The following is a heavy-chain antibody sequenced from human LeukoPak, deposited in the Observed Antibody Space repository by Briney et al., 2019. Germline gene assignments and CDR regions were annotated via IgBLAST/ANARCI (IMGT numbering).Heavy chain of an antibody. CDR1: GFTFSSYG. CDR3: AKDLTGTSTYYFDY. D-gene: IGHD1-20*01. J-gene: IGHJ4*02. V-gene: IGHV3-33*06. CDR2: IWYDGSNK. Sequence: GGSLRLSCAASGFTFSSYGMHWVRQALGKGLEWVAVIWYDGSNKYYADSVKGRFTISRDNSKNTLYLQMNSLRAEDTAVYYCAKDLTGTSTYYFDYWGQGTLVTVSS.